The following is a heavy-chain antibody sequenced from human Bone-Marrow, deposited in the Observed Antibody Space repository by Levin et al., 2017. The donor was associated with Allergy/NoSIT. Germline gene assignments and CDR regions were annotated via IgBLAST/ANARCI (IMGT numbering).Heavy chain of an antibody. CDR3: ARGGDNYYYYYGMDV. V-gene: IGHV3-30-3*01. J-gene: IGHJ6*02. Sequence: GESLKISCAASGFTFSSYAMHWVRQAPGKGLEWVAVISYDGSNKYYADSVKGRFTISRDNSKNTLYLQMNSLRAEDTAVYYCARGGDNYYYYYGMDVWGQGTTVTVSS. CDR1: GFTFSSYA. CDR2: ISYDGSNK. D-gene: IGHD1-14*01.